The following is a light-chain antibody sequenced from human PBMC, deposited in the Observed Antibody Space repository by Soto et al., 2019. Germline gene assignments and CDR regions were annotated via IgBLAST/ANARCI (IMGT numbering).Light chain of an antibody. V-gene: IGLV2-11*01. J-gene: IGLJ1*01. CDR1: SSDVGTYTY. CDR3: CSYAGSYTHV. Sequence: QSVLTQPPSVSGSPGQSVTISCTATSSDVGTYTYVSWYQQHPGKAPKLIIYDVIKRPSGVPDRFSGSKSGNTASLTISGLQAEDEADYYCCSYAGSYTHVFGTGTKVTVL. CDR2: DVI.